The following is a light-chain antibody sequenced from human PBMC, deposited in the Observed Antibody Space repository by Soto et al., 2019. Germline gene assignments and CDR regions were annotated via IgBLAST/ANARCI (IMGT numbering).Light chain of an antibody. CDR1: NSDVGAYGF. CDR2: EVN. Sequence: QSVLTQPASVSGSPGQSITISCTGTNSDVGAYGFVSWYQQHPDKAPKLLIYEVNNRPSGVSSRFSGSKSVNTATLTISGLQAEDEADYYCSSYTTSSTRVFGTGTKLTVL. V-gene: IGLV2-14*03. CDR3: SSYTTSSTRV. J-gene: IGLJ1*01.